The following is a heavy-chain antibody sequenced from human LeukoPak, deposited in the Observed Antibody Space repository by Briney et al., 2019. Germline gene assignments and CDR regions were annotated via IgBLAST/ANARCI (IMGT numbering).Heavy chain of an antibody. Sequence: ASVKVSCKASGYTFTSYGISWVRQAPGQGLEWMGWISAYNGNTNYAQKLQGRVTMTTDTSTSTAYMELRSLRSDDTAVYYCARRRENYFDSSGYYRSRRDWYFDLWGRGTLVTVSS. CDR1: GYTFTSYG. J-gene: IGHJ2*01. V-gene: IGHV1-18*01. CDR2: ISAYNGNT. D-gene: IGHD3-22*01. CDR3: ARRRENYFDSSGYYRSRRDWYFDL.